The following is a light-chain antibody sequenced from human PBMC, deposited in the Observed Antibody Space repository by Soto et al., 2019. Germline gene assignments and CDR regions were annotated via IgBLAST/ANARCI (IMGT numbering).Light chain of an antibody. J-gene: IGLJ1*01. CDR3: QSYDSSLNSYV. CDR1: SSDIGAGYD. V-gene: IGLV1-40*01. CDR2: SNA. Sequence: QSVLTQPPSVSGAPGQRVTISCTGTSSDIGAGYDVHWYQQLPGAAPKLLIYSNAIRPSGVPDRFSGSKSGTSASLAITGLRAEDEADYYCQSYDSSLNSYVFGTGTKVTVL.